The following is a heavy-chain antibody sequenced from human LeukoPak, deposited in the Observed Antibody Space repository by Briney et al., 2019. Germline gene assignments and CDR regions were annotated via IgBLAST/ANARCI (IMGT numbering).Heavy chain of an antibody. V-gene: IGHV4-34*01. Sequence: PSETLSLTCAVYGGSFRGYYWSWIREPPGKGLEWNGEINQSGSTNYNPSLKIRVTISVDTSKNQSSLKLSSVTAADTAVYYCARGFDSRNSGFPQNDYWGQGTLVTVSS. CDR3: ARGFDSRNSGFPQNDY. D-gene: IGHD4-23*01. J-gene: IGHJ4*02. CDR1: GGSFRGYY. CDR2: INQSGST.